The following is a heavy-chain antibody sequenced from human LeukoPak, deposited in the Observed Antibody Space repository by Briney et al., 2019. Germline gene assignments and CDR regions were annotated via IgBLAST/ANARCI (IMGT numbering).Heavy chain of an antibody. J-gene: IGHJ6*02. V-gene: IGHV3-30*04. D-gene: IGHD1-26*01. CDR1: GFTFSSYA. CDR2: ISYDGSNK. CDR3: ARDPDAWYSGSYYYYYGMDV. Sequence: GRSLRLSCAASGFTFSSYAMHWVRQAPGKGLEWVAVISYDGSNKYYADSVKGRFTISRDNSKNTLYLQMNSLRAEDTAVYYCARDPDAWYSGSYYYYYGMDVWGQGTTVTVSS.